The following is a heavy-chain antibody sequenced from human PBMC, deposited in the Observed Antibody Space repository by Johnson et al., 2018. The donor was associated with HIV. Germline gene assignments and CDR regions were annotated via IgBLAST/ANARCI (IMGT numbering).Heavy chain of an antibody. D-gene: IGHD2/OR15-2a*01. CDR2: IKQDGSEK. Sequence: VQLVESGGGVVRPGGSLRLSCAASGFTFSSYWMSWVRQAPGKGLEWVANIKQDGSEKYYVDSVKGRFTISRDSSKNTLYLQMNSLRAADTAVYYCAKYTFDIWGQGTMVTVSS. CDR1: GFTFSSYW. CDR3: AKYTFDI. J-gene: IGHJ3*02. V-gene: IGHV3-7*01.